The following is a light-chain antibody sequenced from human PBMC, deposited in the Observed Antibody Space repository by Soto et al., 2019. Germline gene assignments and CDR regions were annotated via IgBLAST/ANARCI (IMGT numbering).Light chain of an antibody. J-gene: IGKJ4*01. CDR3: QQRSHWPSLT. Sequence: EIVLTQSPATLSLSPGERATLSCRASQSVSYYLAWYQQKPGQAPRLLIYDTSNRATGVPARFSGSGSGTDFTLTISSLEPEDFAVYFFQQRSHWPSLTFGGGTKVEI. V-gene: IGKV3-11*01. CDR2: DTS. CDR1: QSVSYY.